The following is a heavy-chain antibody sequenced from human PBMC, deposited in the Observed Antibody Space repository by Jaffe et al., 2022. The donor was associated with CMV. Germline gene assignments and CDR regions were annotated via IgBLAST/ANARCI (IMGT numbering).Heavy chain of an antibody. CDR3: ARDGTYDYVWGSYRRDAFDI. CDR2: IYTSGST. J-gene: IGHJ3*02. Sequence: QVQLQESGPGLVKPSETLSLTCTVSGGSISSYYWSWIRQPAGKGLEWIGRIYTSGSTNYNPSLKSRVTMSVDTSKNQFSLKLSSVTAADTAVYYCARDGTYDYVWGSYRRDAFDIWGQGTMVTVSS. D-gene: IGHD3-16*02. CDR1: GGSISSYY. V-gene: IGHV4-4*07.